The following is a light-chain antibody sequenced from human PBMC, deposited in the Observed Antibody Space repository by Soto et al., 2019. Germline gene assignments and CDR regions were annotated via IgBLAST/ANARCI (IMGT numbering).Light chain of an antibody. CDR2: DAS. CDR3: QQYDGLFT. Sequence: DIQMTQSPSSLSASVGDRVTITCQASQDITNPLHWYQQKPGKAPKLLIYDASNLETGVPSRFIGRGSGTDFTFTISSLQPEDIATYYCQQYDGLFTFGPGTKVDIK. V-gene: IGKV1-33*01. J-gene: IGKJ3*01. CDR1: QDITNP.